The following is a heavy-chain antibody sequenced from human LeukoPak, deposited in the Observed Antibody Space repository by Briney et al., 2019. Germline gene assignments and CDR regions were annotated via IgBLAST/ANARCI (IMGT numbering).Heavy chain of an antibody. D-gene: IGHD3-3*01. CDR3: AKGNLRFLEWLLETPYYFDY. V-gene: IGHV3-23*01. J-gene: IGHJ4*02. CDR1: GFTFSSYA. CDR2: ISGSGGST. Sequence: GGSLRLSCAASGFTFSSYAMSWVRQAPGKGLEWVSAISGSGGSTYYADSVKGRFTISRDNSKNTLYLQMNSLRAEDTAVYYCAKGNLRFLEWLLETPYYFDYWSQGTLVTVSS.